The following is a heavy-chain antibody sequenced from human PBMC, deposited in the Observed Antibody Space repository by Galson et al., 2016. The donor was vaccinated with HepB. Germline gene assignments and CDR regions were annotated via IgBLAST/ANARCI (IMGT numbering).Heavy chain of an antibody. J-gene: IGHJ4*02. V-gene: IGHV3-74*01. CDR2: IRGDGAIT. CDR3: TISDYSDY. CDR1: GITLSGYW. Sequence: LRLSCAASGITLSGYWMHWVRQVPGKGLVWVSRIRGDGAITYYADSVEGRFTISRDNAKNTLYLQMNNLGAEDTAVYYCTISDYSDYWGQGTLVTVSS.